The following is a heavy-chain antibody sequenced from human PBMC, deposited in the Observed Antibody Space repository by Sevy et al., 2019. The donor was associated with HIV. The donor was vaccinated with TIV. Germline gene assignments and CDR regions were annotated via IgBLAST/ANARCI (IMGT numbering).Heavy chain of an antibody. V-gene: IGHV3-7*03. CDR1: GFTFSSYW. Sequence: GGSLRLSCAASGFTFSSYWMTWVRQAPGKGLEWVANIKEDGSEKYYVYSVKGRFTISRDNAKNSLYLQMNRLRADDTAVYYCAREGYYYDSSGYYFGGYYFDYWGQGTLVTVSS. J-gene: IGHJ4*02. CDR3: AREGYYYDSSGYYFGGYYFDY. CDR2: IKEDGSEK. D-gene: IGHD3-22*01.